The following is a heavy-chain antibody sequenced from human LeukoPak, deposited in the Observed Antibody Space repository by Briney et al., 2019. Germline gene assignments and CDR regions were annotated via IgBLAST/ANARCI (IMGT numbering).Heavy chain of an antibody. CDR1: GFTFSSYS. J-gene: IGHJ3*02. CDR3: ARDSLRLDGEGAFDI. V-gene: IGHV3-21*01. Sequence: GGSLRLSCAASGFTFSSYSMNWVRQAPGKGLEWVSSISSSSSYIYYADSVKGRFTISRDNAKNSLYLQMNSLRAEDTAVYYCARDSLRLDGEGAFDIWGQGTMVTVSS. D-gene: IGHD5/OR15-5a*01. CDR2: ISSSSSYI.